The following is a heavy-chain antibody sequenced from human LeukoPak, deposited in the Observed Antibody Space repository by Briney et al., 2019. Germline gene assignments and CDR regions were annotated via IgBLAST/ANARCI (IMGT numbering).Heavy chain of an antibody. V-gene: IGHV1-58*01. D-gene: IGHD3-3*01. CDR3: AADPFHYDFWSGYGMDV. CDR1: GFTFTSSA. CDR2: IVVGSGNT. J-gene: IGHJ6*02. Sequence: SVKVSCKAPGFTFTSSAVQWVRQARGQRLEWIGWIVVGSGNTNYAQKFQERVTITRDMSTSTAYMELSSLRSEDTAVYYCAADPFHYDFWSGYGMDVWGQGTRSPSP.